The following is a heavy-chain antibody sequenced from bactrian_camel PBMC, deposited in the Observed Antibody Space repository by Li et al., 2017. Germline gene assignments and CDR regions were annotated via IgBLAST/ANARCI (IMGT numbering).Heavy chain of an antibody. CDR2: IGTYGPP. V-gene: IGHV3S55*01. D-gene: IGHD3*01. CDR1: GYTFTSYC. CDR3: AAVAEGRTVEGGVSLWTLFESGY. Sequence: HVQLVESGGGSVQAGGSLRLSCAASGYTFTSYCVGWFRQTPGKKREGVAAIGTYGPPVYLDSDRFTISRDDSRNTLYLQMNSLKPEDTAMYYCAAVAEGRTVEGGVSLWTLFESGYWGQGTQVTVSP. J-gene: IGHJ4*01.